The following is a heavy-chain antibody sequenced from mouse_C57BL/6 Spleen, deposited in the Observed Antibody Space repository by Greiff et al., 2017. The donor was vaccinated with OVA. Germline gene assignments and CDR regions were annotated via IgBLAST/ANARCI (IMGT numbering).Heavy chain of an antibody. J-gene: IGHJ3*01. CDR1: GFTFSSYG. V-gene: IGHV5-6*01. CDR2: ISSGGSYT. D-gene: IGHD2-2*01. CDR3: ARNGSFAY. Sequence: EVKLMESGGDLVKPGGSLKLSCAASGFTFSSYGMSWVRQTPDKRLEWVATISSGGSYTYYPDSVKGRFTISRDNAKNTLYLQMSSLKSEDTAMYCCARNGSFAYWGQGTLVTVSA.